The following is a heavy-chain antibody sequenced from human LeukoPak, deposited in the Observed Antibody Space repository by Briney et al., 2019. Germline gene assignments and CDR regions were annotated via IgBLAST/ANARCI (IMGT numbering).Heavy chain of an antibody. V-gene: IGHV3-74*01. D-gene: IGHD2-2*01. J-gene: IGHJ4*02. CDR1: GFTFSSYW. CDR2: INSDGSST. Sequence: GGSLRLSCAASGFTFSSYWMHWVRQAPGKGLVWVSRINSDGSSTSYADSVKGRFTISRDNAKNTLYLQMNSLRAEDTAVYYCASDYCSSTSCYLLGPDYWGQGTLVTVSS. CDR3: ASDYCSSTSCYLLGPDY.